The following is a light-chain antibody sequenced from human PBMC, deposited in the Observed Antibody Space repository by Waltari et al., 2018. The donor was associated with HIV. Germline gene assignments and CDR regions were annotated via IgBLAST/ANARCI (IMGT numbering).Light chain of an antibody. Sequence: DIVMTQSPDSLAVSLGERATINCKSSQSVLYSSNNENSLAWYQQKAGQPPKLLIYWASTRESGVPGRFSGSGSGTDFTLTISSLQAEDVAVYYCQQYYSTPYSFGQGTKLEIK. V-gene: IGKV4-1*01. J-gene: IGKJ2*03. CDR3: QQYYSTPYS. CDR1: QSVLYSSNNENS. CDR2: WAS.